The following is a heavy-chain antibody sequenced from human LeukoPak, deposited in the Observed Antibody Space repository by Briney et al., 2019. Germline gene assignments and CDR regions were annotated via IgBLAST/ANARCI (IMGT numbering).Heavy chain of an antibody. J-gene: IGHJ4*02. D-gene: IGHD3-3*01. CDR2: IYSGGST. CDR1: GFTVSSNY. Sequence: PGGSLRLSCAASGFTVSSNYMSWVRQAPGKGLEWVSVIYSGGSTYYADSVKGRFTISRDNSKNTLYLQMNSLRAEDTAVYYCTTEGQYDFWSGYYFDYWGQGTLVTVSS. V-gene: IGHV3-53*01. CDR3: TTEGQYDFWSGYYFDY.